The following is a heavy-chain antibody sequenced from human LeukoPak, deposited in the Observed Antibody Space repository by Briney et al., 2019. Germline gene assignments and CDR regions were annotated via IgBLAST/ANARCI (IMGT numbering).Heavy chain of an antibody. D-gene: IGHD3-3*01. J-gene: IGHJ4*02. CDR2: VYTSGTT. CDR1: GGSIHNYY. V-gene: IGHV4-4*07. CDR3: TRGGNNFWSGNYDYFDF. Sequence: PSETLSLTCNVSGGSIHNYYWHWIRQPAGKGLEWVGRVYTSGTTIYNPSLKSRVTMSADASKNLLSLIVTSVSAADTAVYYCTRGGNNFWSGNYDYFDFWGQGTVVIVSS.